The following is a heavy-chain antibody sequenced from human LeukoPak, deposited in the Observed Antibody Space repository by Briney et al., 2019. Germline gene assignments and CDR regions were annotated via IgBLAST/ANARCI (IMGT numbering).Heavy chain of an antibody. D-gene: IGHD5-12*01. CDR2: IWYDGSNK. Sequence: GGSLRLSCAASGFTFSSYGMHWVRQAPGKGLEWVAVIWYDGSNKYYADSVKGRFTISRDNSKNTLYLQMNSLRAEDTAGYYCAREGHIVATPFDYWGQGTLVNVSS. CDR1: GFTFSSYG. V-gene: IGHV3-33*01. J-gene: IGHJ4*02. CDR3: AREGHIVATPFDY.